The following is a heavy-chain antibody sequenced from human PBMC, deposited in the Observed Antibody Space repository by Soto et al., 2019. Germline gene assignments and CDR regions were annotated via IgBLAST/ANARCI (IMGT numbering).Heavy chain of an antibody. CDR2: ISYDGSNK. CDR3: ASKTYNYYYSGMDV. J-gene: IGHJ6*02. CDR1: GFTFSSYA. V-gene: IGHV3-30-3*01. Sequence: GGSLRLCCAASGFTFSSYAMHWVRQAPGKGLEWVAVISYDGSNKYYADSVKGRFTISRDNSKNTLYLQMNSLRAEDTAVYYCASKTYNYYYSGMDVRGQGTTVTVSS.